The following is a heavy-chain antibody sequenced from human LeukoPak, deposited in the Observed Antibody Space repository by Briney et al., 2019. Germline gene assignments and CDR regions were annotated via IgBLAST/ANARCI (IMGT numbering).Heavy chain of an antibody. J-gene: IGHJ4*02. CDR2: IYYSGST. CDR1: GGSISSYY. Sequence: SETLSLTCTVSGGSISSYYLGWIRQPPGKGLEWIGSIYYSGSTYYNPSIKSRVTISVDTSKNQFSLKLSSVTAADTAVYYCARQTGSGLFILPGGQGTLVTVSS. D-gene: IGHD3/OR15-3a*01. V-gene: IGHV4-39*07. CDR3: ARQTGSGLFILP.